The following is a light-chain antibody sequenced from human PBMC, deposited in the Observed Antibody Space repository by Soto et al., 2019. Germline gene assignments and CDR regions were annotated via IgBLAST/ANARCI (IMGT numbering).Light chain of an antibody. CDR2: GAS. CDR1: QSVSSSY. J-gene: IGKJ5*01. Sequence: EIVLTQSPGTLSLSPGERATLSCRASQSVSSSYLAWYQQKPGQAPRLLIYGASSRATGIPDRFSGSGSGTDFTINRGRLEPEDFAVYYCQPYGSSPPITFGQGTRLEIK. V-gene: IGKV3-20*01. CDR3: QPYGSSPPIT.